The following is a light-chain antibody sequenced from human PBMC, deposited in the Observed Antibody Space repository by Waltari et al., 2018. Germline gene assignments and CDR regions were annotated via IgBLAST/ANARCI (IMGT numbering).Light chain of an antibody. CDR1: QSVATIS. V-gene: IGKV3-20*01. J-gene: IGKJ4*01. Sequence: SPGTLSLSPGEGATLSCRASQSVATISLAWYQQKVGQAPRLVIYDASTRATGIPDRFSGSGSGTDFTLTISRLEPEDFAVYYCQQYGVSPLTFGGGTKVEVK. CDR3: QQYGVSPLT. CDR2: DAS.